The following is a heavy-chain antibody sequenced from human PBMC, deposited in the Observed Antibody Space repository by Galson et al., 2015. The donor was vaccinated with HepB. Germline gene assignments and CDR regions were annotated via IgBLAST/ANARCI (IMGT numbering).Heavy chain of an antibody. CDR2: IIPIFGAV. Sequence: SVKVSCKASGVSFSTYAISWVRQAPGQGLEWMGGIIPIFGAVTYAQNFQGRVTVTADVSTTTAYMELSSLRFEDTAMYYCATTSGWNFYWGQGTLVTVSS. J-gene: IGHJ4*02. CDR3: ATTSGWNFY. D-gene: IGHD6-19*01. V-gene: IGHV1-69*13. CDR1: GVSFSTYA.